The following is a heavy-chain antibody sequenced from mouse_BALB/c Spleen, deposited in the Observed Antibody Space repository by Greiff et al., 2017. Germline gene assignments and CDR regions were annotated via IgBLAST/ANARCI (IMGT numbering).Heavy chain of an antibody. J-gene: IGHJ4*01. Sequence: EVKLQESGGGLVQPGGSLKLSCAASGFTFSSYGMSWVRQTPDKRLELVATINSNGGSTYYPDSVKGRFTISRDKANNTLYLQMSSLKSEDSAMYYCERDEDYYYGSSAYYYAMDYWGQGTSVTVSS. V-gene: IGHV5-6-3*01. CDR3: ERDEDYYYGSSAYYYAMDY. CDR1: GFTFSSYG. CDR2: INSNGGST. D-gene: IGHD1-1*01.